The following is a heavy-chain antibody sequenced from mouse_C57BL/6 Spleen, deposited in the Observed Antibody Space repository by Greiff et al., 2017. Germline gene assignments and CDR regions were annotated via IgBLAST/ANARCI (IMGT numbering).Heavy chain of an antibody. V-gene: IGHV1-80*01. CDR1: GYAFSSYW. CDR3: ARNYYGSSGYFDV. D-gene: IGHD1-1*01. CDR2: IYPGDGDT. J-gene: IGHJ1*03. Sequence: VQLQQSGAELVKPGASVKISCKASGYAFSSYWMNWVKQRPGKGLEWIGQIYPGDGDTNYNGKFKGQATLTADKSSSTAYMQLSSLTSEDSAVYFCARNYYGSSGYFDVWGTGTTVTVAS.